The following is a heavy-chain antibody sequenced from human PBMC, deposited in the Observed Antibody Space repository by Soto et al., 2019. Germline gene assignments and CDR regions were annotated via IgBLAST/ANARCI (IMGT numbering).Heavy chain of an antibody. V-gene: IGHV3-9*01. J-gene: IGHJ4*02. Sequence: EVQLVESGGGLVQPGRSLRLSCAASGFTFDDYAMHWVRQAPGKGLEWVSGISWNSGSIGYADSVKGRFTISRDNAKNSLYLQMNSLRAEDTALYYCAKDKDRSSSWSGDFDYWGQGTLVTVSS. CDR2: ISWNSGSI. D-gene: IGHD6-13*01. CDR3: AKDKDRSSSWSGDFDY. CDR1: GFTFDDYA.